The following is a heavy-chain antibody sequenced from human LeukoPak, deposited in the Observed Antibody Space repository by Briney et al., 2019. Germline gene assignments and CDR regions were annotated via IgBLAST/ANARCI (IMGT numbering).Heavy chain of an antibody. CDR3: AREGNWNDLDY. J-gene: IGHJ4*02. Sequence: SETLSLTCTVSGGSISSYYWSWIRQPPGKGLEWIGYIYYSGSTNYNPSLKSRVNISVDTSKNQFSLKLSSVTAADTAVYYCAREGNWNDLDYWGQGTLVTVSS. D-gene: IGHD1-1*01. V-gene: IGHV4-59*01. CDR2: IYYSGST. CDR1: GGSISSYY.